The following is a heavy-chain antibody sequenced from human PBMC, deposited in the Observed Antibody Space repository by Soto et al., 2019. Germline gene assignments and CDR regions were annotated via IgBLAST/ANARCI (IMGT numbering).Heavy chain of an antibody. Sequence: SETLSLTCTVSGGSISSGGYYWSWIRQHPGKGLEWIGYIYYSGSTYYNPSLKSRVTISVDTSKDQFSLKLSSVTAADTAVYYCARDQNNNWFDPWGQGTLVTVSS. V-gene: IGHV4-31*03. CDR2: IYYSGST. CDR1: GGSISSGGYY. J-gene: IGHJ5*02. CDR3: ARDQNNNWFDP.